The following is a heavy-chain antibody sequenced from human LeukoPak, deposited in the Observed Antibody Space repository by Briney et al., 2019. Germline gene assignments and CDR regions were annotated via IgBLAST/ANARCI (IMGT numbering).Heavy chain of an antibody. V-gene: IGHV1-2*02. D-gene: IGHD1-26*01. CDR3: ASPSGSYYYYGMDV. Sequence: ASVKVSCKASGYTFTGYYMHWVRQAPGQGLEWMGWINPNSGGTNYAQKFQGRVTMTRDTSISTAYMELSRLRSDDTTVYYCASPSGSYYYYGMDVWGQGTTVTVSS. CDR1: GYTFTGYY. CDR2: INPNSGGT. J-gene: IGHJ6*02.